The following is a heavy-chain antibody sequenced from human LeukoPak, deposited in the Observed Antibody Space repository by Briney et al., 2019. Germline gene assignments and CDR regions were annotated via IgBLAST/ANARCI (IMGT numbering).Heavy chain of an antibody. Sequence: SETLSLTCTVSGGSISSYYWSWIRQPPGKGLEWIGYIYYSGSTNYNPSLKSRVTISVDTSKNQFSLKLSSVTAADTAVYYCARCGVAAAGGYFDYWDQGTLVTVSS. CDR2: IYYSGST. J-gene: IGHJ4*02. V-gene: IGHV4-59*01. CDR3: ARCGVAAAGGYFDY. CDR1: GGSISSYY. D-gene: IGHD6-13*01.